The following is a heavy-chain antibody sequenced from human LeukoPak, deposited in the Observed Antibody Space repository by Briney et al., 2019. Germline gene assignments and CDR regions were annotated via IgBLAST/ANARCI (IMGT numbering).Heavy chain of an antibody. CDR1: GYTLTELS. D-gene: IGHD2-2*02. CDR3: ATDRLLYPPTGAFDI. V-gene: IGHV1-24*01. J-gene: IGHJ3*02. Sequence: ASVKLSCKVSGYTLTELSMNWVRQAPGKGLEWMGGFDPEDGETIYAQKFQGRVTMTEDTSTDTAYMELGSLRSEDTAVYYCATDRLLYPPTGAFDIWGQETMVTVPS. CDR2: FDPEDGET.